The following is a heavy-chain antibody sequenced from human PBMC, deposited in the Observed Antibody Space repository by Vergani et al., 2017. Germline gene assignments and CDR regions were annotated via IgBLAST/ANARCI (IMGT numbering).Heavy chain of an antibody. CDR2: IFPGDSQI. Sequence: EVQLVQSGAEVKKAGESLKISCEGAGYIFPSYWIGWVRQKPGKGLEWMGIIFPGDSQIRSSLSFQGRVTISADKSISTAYLQWYSLQASDTAMYYCARLGDGYYYHGFDIWGQGTAVTVSS. CDR1: GYIFPSYW. D-gene: IGHD3-3*01. CDR3: ARLGDGYYYHGFDI. J-gene: IGHJ3*02. V-gene: IGHV5-51*01.